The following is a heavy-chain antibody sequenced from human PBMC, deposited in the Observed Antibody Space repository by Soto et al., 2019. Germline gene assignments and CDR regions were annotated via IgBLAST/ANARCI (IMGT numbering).Heavy chain of an antibody. D-gene: IGHD2-2*01. CDR2: IYYSGST. CDR1: GDSINTPHYY. Sequence: SETLSLTCTVSGDSINTPHYYWSWIRQSPGKGLEWIGYIYYSGSTYYNPSLKSRVIISEDTPKNQLSLKLAYVTAADTAVYYCARVPGPWGQGTLVTVSS. J-gene: IGHJ5*02. CDR3: ARVPGP. V-gene: IGHV4-30-4*01.